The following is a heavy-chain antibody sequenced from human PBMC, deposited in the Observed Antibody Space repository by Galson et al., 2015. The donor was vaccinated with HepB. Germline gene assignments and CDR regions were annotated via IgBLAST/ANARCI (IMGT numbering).Heavy chain of an antibody. J-gene: IGHJ4*02. Sequence: SVKVSCKASGGTFSSYAISWVRQAPGQGLEWMGIINPSGGSTSYAQKFQGRVTMTRDTSTSTVYMELSSLRSEDTAVYYCARDGGYCSGGSCYSEFDYWGQGTLVTVSS. D-gene: IGHD2-15*01. CDR2: INPSGGST. V-gene: IGHV1-46*01. CDR3: ARDGGYCSGGSCYSEFDY. CDR1: GGTFSSYA.